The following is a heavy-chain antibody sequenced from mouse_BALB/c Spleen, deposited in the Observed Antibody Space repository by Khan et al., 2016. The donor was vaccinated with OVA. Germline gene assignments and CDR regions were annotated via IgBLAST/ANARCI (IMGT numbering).Heavy chain of an antibody. V-gene: IGHV1-7*01. J-gene: IGHJ2*01. CDR3: ARDRIDY. CDR2: INPTSGYT. CDR1: GYTFTSYW. Sequence: LQESGAELAKPGASVKMSCTASGYTFTSYWMHWIKQRPGQGLEWIGYINPTSGYTDYNQKFKDKATWTAEKSYSTAYMQLSSLTSDDSAVYYCARDRIDYWGQGTALTVSS.